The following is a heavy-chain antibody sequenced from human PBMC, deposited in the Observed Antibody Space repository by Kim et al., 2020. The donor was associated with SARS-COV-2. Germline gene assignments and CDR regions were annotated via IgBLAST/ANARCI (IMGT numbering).Heavy chain of an antibody. J-gene: IGHJ4*02. CDR2: ISSSGSTI. V-gene: IGHV3-48*03. Sequence: GGSLRLSCAASGFTFSSYEMNWVRQAPGKGLEWVSYISSSGSTIYYADSVKGRFTISRDNAKNSLYLQMNSLRAEDTAVYYCASCMGGQWLALPYFDYWGQGTLVTVSS. CDR3: ASCMGGQWLALPYFDY. CDR1: GFTFSSYE. D-gene: IGHD6-19*01.